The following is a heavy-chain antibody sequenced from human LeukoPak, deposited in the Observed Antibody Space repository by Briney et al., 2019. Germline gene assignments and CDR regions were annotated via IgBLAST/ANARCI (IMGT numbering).Heavy chain of an antibody. CDR2: IYYSGST. J-gene: IGHJ6*03. D-gene: IGHD6-13*01. CDR1: GGSISSYY. V-gene: IGHV4-59*01. Sequence: PSETLSLTCTVSGGSISSYYWSWIRQPPGKGLEWIGYIYYSGSTNYNPSPKSRVTISVDTSKNQFSLKLSSVTAADTAVYYCARVESSSWGLNYYYYYMDVWGKGTTVTVSS. CDR3: ARVESSSWGLNYYYYYMDV.